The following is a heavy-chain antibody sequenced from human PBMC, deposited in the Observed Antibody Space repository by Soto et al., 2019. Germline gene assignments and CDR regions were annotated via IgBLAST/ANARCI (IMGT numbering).Heavy chain of an antibody. CDR1: GFTFSSYG. D-gene: IGHD3-3*01. Sequence: PGGSLRLSCAASGFTFSSYGMHWVRQAPGKGLEWVAGIRCDGSNTCYADSVKGRFTISRDNAKNTLYLQMNSLRAEDTAVYYCARPMGYYDFWSGYLGLDYWGQGTLVTVSS. CDR3: ARPMGYYDFWSGYLGLDY. CDR2: IRCDGSNT. J-gene: IGHJ4*02. V-gene: IGHV3-33*08.